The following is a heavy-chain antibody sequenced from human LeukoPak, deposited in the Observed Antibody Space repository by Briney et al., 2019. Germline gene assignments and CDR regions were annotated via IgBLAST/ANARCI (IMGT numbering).Heavy chain of an antibody. CDR3: ARVAAAGIYYYGMDV. CDR1: GFTFSSYA. D-gene: IGHD6-13*01. V-gene: IGHV3-30*04. Sequence: GGSLRLSCAASGFTFSSYAMHWVRQAPGKGLEWVAVISYDGSNKYYADSVKGRFTISRDNSKNTLYLQMNSLRAEDTAVYYCARVAAAGIYYYGMDVSGQGTTVTVSS. J-gene: IGHJ6*02. CDR2: ISYDGSNK.